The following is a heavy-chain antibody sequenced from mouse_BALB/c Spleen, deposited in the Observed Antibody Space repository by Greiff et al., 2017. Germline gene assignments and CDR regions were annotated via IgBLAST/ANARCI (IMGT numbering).Heavy chain of an antibody. D-gene: IGHD1-1*01. CDR3: ARNYYGSSYARVYFDY. CDR1: GFTFSSFG. V-gene: IGHV5-17*02. J-gene: IGHJ2*01. Sequence: EVQLVESGGDLVQPGGSRKLSCAASGFTFSSFGMHWVRQAPEKGLEWVAYISSGSSTIYYADTVKGRFTISRDNPKNTLFLQMTSLRSEDTAMYYCARNYYGSSYARVYFDYWGQGTTLTVSS. CDR2: ISSGSSTI.